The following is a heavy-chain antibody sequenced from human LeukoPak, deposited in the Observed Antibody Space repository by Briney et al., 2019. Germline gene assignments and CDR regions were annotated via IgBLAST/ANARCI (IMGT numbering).Heavy chain of an antibody. Sequence: GGSLRPSCAASEFSFNTYAMSWVRQAPGKGQEWVSAISGSGAGIYYADSVKGRFTISRDNSKNTLYLQMNSLKVEDTAVYYCVKSSRDGYSYDYWGQGTLVTVSS. CDR1: EFSFNTYA. CDR2: ISGSGAGI. V-gene: IGHV3-23*01. J-gene: IGHJ4*02. D-gene: IGHD5-24*01. CDR3: VKSSRDGYSYDY.